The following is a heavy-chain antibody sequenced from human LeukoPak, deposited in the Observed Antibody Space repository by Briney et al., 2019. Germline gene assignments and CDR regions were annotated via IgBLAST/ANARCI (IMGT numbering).Heavy chain of an antibody. CDR1: GFTVDDYG. D-gene: IGHD3-16*01. J-gene: IGHJ6*03. CDR2: ISWNSGSI. V-gene: IGHV3-9*01. CDR3: ARVASSRTWGGGYYYYMDV. Sequence: GRSLRLSCAASGFTVDDYGMHWVRQAPGKGLEWVSGISWNSGSIGYADPVKGRFTISRDNAKNSLYLQMNSLRAEDTALYYCARVASSRTWGGGYYYYMDVWGKGTTVTVSS.